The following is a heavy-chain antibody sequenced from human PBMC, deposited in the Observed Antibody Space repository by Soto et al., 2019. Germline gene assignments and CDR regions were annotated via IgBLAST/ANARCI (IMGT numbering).Heavy chain of an antibody. CDR1: GYTFTSYG. CDR3: ALGRLRPVPNNWFDP. D-gene: IGHD6-25*01. CDR2: ISAYNGNT. J-gene: IGHJ5*02. Sequence: QVQLVQSGAEVKKPGASVKVSCKASGYTFTSYGISWVRQAPGQGLEWMGWISAYNGNTNYAQKLQGRVTMTTDTSTSTAYMELRGLRSDDTAVYYCALGRLRPVPNNWFDPWGQGTLVTVSS. V-gene: IGHV1-18*01.